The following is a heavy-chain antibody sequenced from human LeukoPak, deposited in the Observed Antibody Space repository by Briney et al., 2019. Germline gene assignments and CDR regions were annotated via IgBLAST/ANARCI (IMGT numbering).Heavy chain of an antibody. CDR1: GFTFSGFG. Sequence: GGSLRLSCAASGFTFSGFGMNWVRQAPGKGLEWISYISHSGGTLYFADSVRGRFGISRDNARNSLFLQMNSLRAEDTAVYYYARDSAPFRYDSSGYPVDYWGQGTLVTVSS. V-gene: IGHV3-48*04. CDR2: ISHSGGTL. D-gene: IGHD3-22*01. CDR3: ARDSAPFRYDSSGYPVDY. J-gene: IGHJ4*02.